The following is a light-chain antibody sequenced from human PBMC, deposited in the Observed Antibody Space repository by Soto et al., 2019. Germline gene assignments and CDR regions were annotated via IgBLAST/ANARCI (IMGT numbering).Light chain of an antibody. CDR2: EVN. Sequence: QSALTQPASVSGSPGQSITISCTGTNSDVGGYKYVSWYQQHPGKAPKLLIYEVNNRPSGVSKHFSGSKSGNTASLTTSGHQDEDEADYYCCSYTSSSTYVFGTGTKVTVL. CDR1: NSDVGGYKY. V-gene: IGLV2-14*01. CDR3: CSYTSSSTYV. J-gene: IGLJ1*01.